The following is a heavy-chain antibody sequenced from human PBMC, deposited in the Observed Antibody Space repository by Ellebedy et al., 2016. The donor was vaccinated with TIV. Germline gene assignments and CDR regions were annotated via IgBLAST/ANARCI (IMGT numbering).Heavy chain of an antibody. D-gene: IGHD4/OR15-4a*01. V-gene: IGHV1-69*13. CDR1: GGTFNNYA. Sequence: AASVKVSCKASGGTFNNYAISWVRQVPGQGLEWVGGIIPIFGRPNSAQKFKGRVTITADESTSTAYMELRSLRSDDPAVYYSAIDSGANFLGLSFGLWGRGTLVTVSS. CDR3: AIDSGANFLGLSFGL. J-gene: IGHJ2*01. CDR2: IIPIFGRP.